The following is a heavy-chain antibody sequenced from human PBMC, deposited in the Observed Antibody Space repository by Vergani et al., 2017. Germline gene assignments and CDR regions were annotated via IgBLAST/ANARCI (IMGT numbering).Heavy chain of an antibody. Sequence: EVQLLESGGGLVQPGGSLRLSCAASGFTFSSYAMSWVRQAPGKGLEWVSAISGSGGSTYYADSVKGRFTISRDNSKNTLYLQMNSLRAEDTAVYYCASYSWLVSRFDCWGQGTLVTVSS. CDR1: GFTFSSYA. CDR3: ASYSWLVSRFDC. D-gene: IGHD6-19*01. V-gene: IGHV3-23*01. CDR2: ISGSGGST. J-gene: IGHJ4*02.